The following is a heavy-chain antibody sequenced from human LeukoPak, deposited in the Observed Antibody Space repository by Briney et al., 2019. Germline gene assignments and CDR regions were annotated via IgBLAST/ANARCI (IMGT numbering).Heavy chain of an antibody. Sequence: PGGSLRLSCAASGFIFSDYSMNWVRQAPGKGLEWVSNIRGSGSGSGSGMYYADSVKGRVTISRDDAKNSLYLQMSSLRAEDTAFYYCARDNNWGFDYWGQGALVTVSS. CDR3: ARDNNWGFDY. D-gene: IGHD7-27*01. V-gene: IGHV3-48*04. CDR1: GFIFSDYS. J-gene: IGHJ4*02. CDR2: IRGSGSGSGSGM.